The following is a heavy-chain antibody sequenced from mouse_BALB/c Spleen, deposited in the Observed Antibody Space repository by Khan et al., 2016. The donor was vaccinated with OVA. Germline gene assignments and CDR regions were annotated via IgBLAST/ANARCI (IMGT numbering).Heavy chain of an antibody. CDR1: GCTFTDYA. J-gene: IGHJ3*01. CDR2: ISSYYGVP. V-gene: IGHV1S137*01. CDR3: ASGGKFAY. Sequence: QVQLQQPGAELVRPGVSLKISCKGSGCTFTDYAMHWVKQSHAKSLEWIGVISSYYGVPDYNQKFKGKATMTVDRSSSTVYLERARLNSEDSAIYSCASGGKFAYWGQETLVTVSA. D-gene: IGHD1-1*02.